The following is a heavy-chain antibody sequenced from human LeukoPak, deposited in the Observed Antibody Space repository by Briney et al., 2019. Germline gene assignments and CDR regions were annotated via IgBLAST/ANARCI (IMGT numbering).Heavy chain of an antibody. J-gene: IGHJ4*02. CDR1: GYTFTSYA. Sequence: GASVKVSCTASGYTFTSYAMNWVRQAPGQGLEWMGWINTNTGNPTYAQGFTGRFVFSLDTSVSTAYLQISSLKAEDTAVYYCARDILSVAVAGTLSFWGQGTLVTVSS. CDR2: INTNTGNP. V-gene: IGHV7-4-1*02. D-gene: IGHD6-19*01. CDR3: ARDILSVAVAGTLSF.